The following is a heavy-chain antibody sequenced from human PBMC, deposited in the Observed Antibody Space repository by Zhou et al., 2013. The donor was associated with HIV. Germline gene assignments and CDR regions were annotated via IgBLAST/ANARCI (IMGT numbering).Heavy chain of an antibody. D-gene: IGHD3-10*01. J-gene: IGHJ6*04. Sequence: QVQLVQSGAEMKKPGASVKVSCKASGYTFTSYGITWVRQAPGQGLEWMGWISTYNGNTNYAQKFQGRITVTTDTSTTTAYMELRSLGSDDTAVYYCARGVYGDVWGKGTAVTVSS. CDR3: ARGVYGDV. V-gene: IGHV1-18*01. CDR2: ISTYNGNT. CDR1: GYTFTSYG.